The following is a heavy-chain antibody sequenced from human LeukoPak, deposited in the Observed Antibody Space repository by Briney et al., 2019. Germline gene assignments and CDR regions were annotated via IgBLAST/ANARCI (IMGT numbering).Heavy chain of an antibody. Sequence: SETLSLTCTVSGGSISSGSYYWSWIRQPAGKGLEWIGRIYTSGSTNYNPSLKSRVTISVDTSKNQFSLKLSSVTAADTAVYYCARVRARYFDWLLYQEFDYWGQGTLSPSPQ. CDR3: ARVRARYFDWLLYQEFDY. CDR1: GGSISSGSYY. CDR2: IYTSGST. J-gene: IGHJ4*02. D-gene: IGHD3-9*01. V-gene: IGHV4-61*02.